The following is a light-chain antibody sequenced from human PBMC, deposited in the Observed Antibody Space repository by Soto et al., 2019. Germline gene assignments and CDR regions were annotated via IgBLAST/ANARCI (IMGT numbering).Light chain of an antibody. Sequence: DIQMTQSPSTLSASLGDRVTITCRASQSISSWLAWYQQKPGKAPKLLIYKASSLESGVPSRFSGSGSGTEFTLTISSLQPYDFATYYCQQYNSYSRTFGQGTKVAIK. V-gene: IGKV1-5*03. CDR2: KAS. J-gene: IGKJ1*01. CDR3: QQYNSYSRT. CDR1: QSISSW.